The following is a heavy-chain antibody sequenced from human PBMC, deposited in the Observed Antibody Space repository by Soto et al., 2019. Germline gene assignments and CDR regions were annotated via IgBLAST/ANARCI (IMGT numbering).Heavy chain of an antibody. CDR3: ARTYYYDSSGYYAADYYYYGMDV. J-gene: IGHJ6*02. V-gene: IGHV3-30-3*01. Sequence: QVQLVESGGGVVQPGRSLRLSCAASGFTFSSYAMHWVRQAPGKGLEWVAVISYDGSNEYYADSVKGRFTISRDNSKNTLYLQMNSLRAEDTAVYYCARTYYYDSSGYYAADYYYYGMDVWGQGTTVTVSS. D-gene: IGHD3-22*01. CDR1: GFTFSSYA. CDR2: ISYDGSNE.